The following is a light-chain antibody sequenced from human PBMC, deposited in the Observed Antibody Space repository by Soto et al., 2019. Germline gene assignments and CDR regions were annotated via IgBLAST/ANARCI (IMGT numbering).Light chain of an antibody. Sequence: VMTQSPASLSVSPGERATLSCRASESVSSNLAWYQQKPGQGPRLLIYGASTRATGIPARFSGSGSGTEFTLTINSLQSEDFAVYYCQQYNNWPWTFDRGTKVEIK. V-gene: IGKV3-15*01. CDR2: GAS. CDR1: ESVSSN. CDR3: QQYNNWPWT. J-gene: IGKJ1*01.